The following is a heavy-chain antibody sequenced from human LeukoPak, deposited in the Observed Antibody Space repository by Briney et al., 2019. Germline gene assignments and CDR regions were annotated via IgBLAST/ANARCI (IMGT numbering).Heavy chain of an antibody. J-gene: IGHJ5*02. CDR2: INARGDT. D-gene: IGHD2-2*01. CDR3: ARGQVPAARGYSWFDP. Sequence: PSETLSLTCAVYGWSFNDYYWNWIRQPPGKGLEWIGEINARGDTNFNPSLKSRVTISVDMSKSQFSLRLTSMIAADTAVYYCARGQVPAARGYSWFDPWGQGTLVTVSS. V-gene: IGHV4-34*01. CDR1: GWSFNDYY.